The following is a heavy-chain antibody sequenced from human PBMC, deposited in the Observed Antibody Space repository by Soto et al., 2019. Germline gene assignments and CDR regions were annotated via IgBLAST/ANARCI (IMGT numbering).Heavy chain of an antibody. CDR2: IYYSGST. V-gene: IGHV4-59*01. D-gene: IGHD6-19*01. CDR1: GGSISSYY. CDR3: ARWGSRSSGWFDH. Sequence: SETLSLTCTVSGGSISSYYWSWIRQPPGKGLEWIGYIYYSGSTNYNPSLKSRVTISVDTSKNQFSLKLSSVTAADTAVYYCARWGSRSSGWFDHWGQGTLVTVSS. J-gene: IGHJ5*02.